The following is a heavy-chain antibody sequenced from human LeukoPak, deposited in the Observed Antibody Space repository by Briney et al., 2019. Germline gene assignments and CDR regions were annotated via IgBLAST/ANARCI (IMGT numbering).Heavy chain of an antibody. V-gene: IGHV5-51*01. Sequence: GESLKISCKGSGYSFTNHWIGWVRQMPGKGLEWMGIIYPGDSDTRYSPSFQGQVTISADKSISTAYLQWSSLKASDTAIYYCARRSCSGGVCYPDYWGQGTLVTVSS. CDR3: ARRSCSGGVCYPDY. CDR1: GYSFTNHW. J-gene: IGHJ4*02. CDR2: IYPGDSDT. D-gene: IGHD2-8*02.